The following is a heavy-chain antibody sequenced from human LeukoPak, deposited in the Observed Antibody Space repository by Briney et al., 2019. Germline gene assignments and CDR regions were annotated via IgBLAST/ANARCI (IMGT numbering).Heavy chain of an antibody. CDR3: AREGGLVAAFDY. Sequence: GGSLRLSCAASGFPFSSYWMAWVRQAPGKGLEWVASIKQDGGETFYVDSVKGRFTISRDNAKNSLYLQMNSLRAEDTAVYYCAREGGLVAAFDYWGQGTLVTVSS. J-gene: IGHJ4*02. CDR2: IKQDGGET. CDR1: GFPFSSYW. D-gene: IGHD2-15*01. V-gene: IGHV3-7*01.